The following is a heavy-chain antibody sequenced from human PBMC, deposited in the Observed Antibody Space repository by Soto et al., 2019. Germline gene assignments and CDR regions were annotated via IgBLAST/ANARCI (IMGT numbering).Heavy chain of an antibody. CDR1: GYTFTSYA. CDR2: MNPNSGNT. V-gene: IGHV1-8*03. CDR3: AASVRTRPSFDY. J-gene: IGHJ4*02. Sequence: GASVKVSCKASGYTFTSYAMHWVRQAPGQRLEWMGWMNPNSGNTGYAQKFQERVTITRDMSTSTAYMELSSLRSEDTAVYYCAASVRTRPSFDYWGQGTLVTVSS.